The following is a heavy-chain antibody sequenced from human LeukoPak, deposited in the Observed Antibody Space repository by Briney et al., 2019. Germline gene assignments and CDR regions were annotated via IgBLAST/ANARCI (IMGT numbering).Heavy chain of an antibody. V-gene: IGHV4-59*01. J-gene: IGHJ4*02. CDR1: GGSISSYY. CDR3: ARLDYGGNLLFDY. Sequence: SETLSLTCTVSGGSISSYYWSWIRQPPGKGLEWIGYIYYRGSTNYNPSLKSRVTISVDTSKNQFSLKLSSVTAADTAVYYCARLDYGGNLLFDYWGQGTLVTVSS. CDR2: IYYRGST. D-gene: IGHD4-23*01.